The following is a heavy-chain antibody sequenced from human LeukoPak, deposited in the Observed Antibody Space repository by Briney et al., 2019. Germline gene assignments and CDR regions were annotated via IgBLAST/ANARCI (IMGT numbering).Heavy chain of an antibody. CDR1: GFTFSSYS. V-gene: IGHV3-21*01. J-gene: IGHJ4*02. Sequence: PGGSLRLSCAASGFTFSSYSMNWFRKPQGKGLEWVSSISSSSNYIYYADSVKGRFTISRDDAKNSLYLQMNSLRAEDTAVYYCARDSWVDYWGQGTLVTVSS. D-gene: IGHD1-26*01. CDR3: ARDSWVDY. CDR2: ISSSSNYI.